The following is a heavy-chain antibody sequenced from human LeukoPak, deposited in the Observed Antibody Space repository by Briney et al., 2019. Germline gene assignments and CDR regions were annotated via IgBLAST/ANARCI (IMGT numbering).Heavy chain of an antibody. Sequence: PGGSLRLSCAASGFTFSGSAMHWVRQASGKGLEWVGRIRTKAYSYATAYAASVKGRFTISRDDSKNTGYLQMNSLKTEDTAVYYCTEIAAVDNYSDYWGQGTLVTVSS. J-gene: IGHJ4*02. CDR2: IRTKAYSYAT. CDR1: GFTFSGSA. CDR3: TEIAAVDNYSDY. D-gene: IGHD6-13*01. V-gene: IGHV3-73*01.